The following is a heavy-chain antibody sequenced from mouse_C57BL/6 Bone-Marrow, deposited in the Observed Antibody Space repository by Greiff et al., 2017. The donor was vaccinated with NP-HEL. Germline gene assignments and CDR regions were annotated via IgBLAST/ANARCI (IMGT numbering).Heavy chain of an antibody. D-gene: IGHD1-1*01. J-gene: IGHJ2*01. CDR2: IHPNSGST. CDR3: ARGIYYYGSSVFFFDY. CDR1: GYTFTSYW. Sequence: VQLQQPGAELVKPGASVKLSCKASGYTFTSYWMHWVKQRPGQGLEWIGMIHPNSGSTNYNEKFKSKATLTVDKSSSTAYMQLSSLTSEDSAVYYCARGIYYYGSSVFFFDYWGQGTTLTVSS. V-gene: IGHV1-64*01.